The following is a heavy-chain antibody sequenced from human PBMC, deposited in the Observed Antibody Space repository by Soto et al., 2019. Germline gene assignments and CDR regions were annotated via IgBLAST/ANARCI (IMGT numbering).Heavy chain of an antibody. CDR3: ARTYSNYAYYYYYMDF. CDR1: GGSISSGGYY. J-gene: IGHJ6*03. Sequence: PSETLSLTCTVSGGSISSGGYYWSWIRQHPGKGLEWIGYIYYSGSTYYNPSLKSRVTISVDTSKNQFSLKLSSVTAADTAVYYCARTYSNYAYYYYYMDFWGKGTTVTVSS. V-gene: IGHV4-31*03. D-gene: IGHD4-4*01. CDR2: IYYSGST.